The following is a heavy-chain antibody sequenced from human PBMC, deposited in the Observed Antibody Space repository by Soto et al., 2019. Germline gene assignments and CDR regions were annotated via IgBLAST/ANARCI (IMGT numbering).Heavy chain of an antibody. J-gene: IGHJ4*02. CDR3: ARSPRVRGGTASRGC. D-gene: IGHD3-10*01. CDR1: GFTFDNFG. Sequence: VQLVESGGGVVQPGRSLRLSCAASGFTFDNFGMHWVRQAPGKELEWVSVIYYDGSKKYYADSVRGRFTISRDNSKNMLYLQMDSLRAEDTATYYCARSPRVRGGTASRGCWGQGTLVTVSS. CDR2: IYYDGSKK. V-gene: IGHV3-33*01.